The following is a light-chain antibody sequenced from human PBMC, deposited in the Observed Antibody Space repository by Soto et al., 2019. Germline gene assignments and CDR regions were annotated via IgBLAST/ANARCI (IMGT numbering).Light chain of an antibody. CDR2: DVS. CDR3: NSHTSSSALVL. V-gene: IGLV2-14*01. CDR1: SSDIGGYNY. J-gene: IGLJ2*01. Sequence: QSALTQPASVSGSPGQSITISCTGSSSDIGGYNYVSWHQQHPSKAPKLMIYDVSNRPSGVSNRFSGSKSGNTASLTISGLQAEDEADYYCNSHTSSSALVLFGGGTKLTVL.